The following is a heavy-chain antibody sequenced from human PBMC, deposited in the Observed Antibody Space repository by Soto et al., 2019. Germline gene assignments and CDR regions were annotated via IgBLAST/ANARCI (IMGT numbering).Heavy chain of an antibody. V-gene: IGHV3-9*01. CDR3: AKDSGYSGYDAGGIFDY. CDR2: IGWNSGSI. D-gene: IGHD5-12*01. CDR1: GFTFDDYA. J-gene: IGHJ4*02. Sequence: EVQLVESGGGLVQPGRSLRLSCAASGFTFDDYAMHWVRQAPGKGLEWVSGIGWNSGSIGYADSVKGRFTISRDNAKNSLYLQMNSLRAEDTALYYCAKDSGYSGYDAGGIFDYWGQGTLVTVSS.